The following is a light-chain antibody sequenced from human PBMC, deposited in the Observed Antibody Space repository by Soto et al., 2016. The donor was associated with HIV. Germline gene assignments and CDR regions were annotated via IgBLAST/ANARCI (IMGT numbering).Light chain of an antibody. CDR1: QSISSF. CDR2: TAS. CDR3: QQNYSPPLT. Sequence: DIQMTQSPSSLSASVGDRVTIPCRASQSISSFLNWYQQKPGKAPKLLIYTASSLQSGVPSRFSGSGSGTDFTLTISSLQPEDFATYYCQQNYSPPLTFGGGTKVEIK. J-gene: IGKJ4*01. V-gene: IGKV1-39*01.